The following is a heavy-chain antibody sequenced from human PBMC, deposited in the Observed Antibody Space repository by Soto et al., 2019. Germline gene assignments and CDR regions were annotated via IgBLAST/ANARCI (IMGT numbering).Heavy chain of an antibody. CDR2: IKSKTDGGTT. J-gene: IGHJ6*03. D-gene: IGHD1-1*01. CDR3: TTAPPSGTHYYSYYMDV. CDR1: GFTFSNAW. V-gene: IGHV3-15*01. Sequence: GGSLRLSCAASGFTFSNAWMSWVRQAPGKGLEWVGRIKSKTDGGTTDYAAPVKGRFTISRDDSKNTLYLQMNSLKTEDTAVYYCTTAPPSGTHYYSYYMDVWGKGTTVTVSS.